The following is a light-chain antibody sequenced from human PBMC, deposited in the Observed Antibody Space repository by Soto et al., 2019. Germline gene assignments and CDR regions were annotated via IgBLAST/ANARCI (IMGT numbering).Light chain of an antibody. V-gene: IGKV3-15*01. CDR3: LQYNNWPRT. Sequence: EFVLTQSPGTLSLSPGERATLSCRASQSVSNNLAWYQQKPGQAPRLLIYDASAGATGIPARFSGSGSGTEFTLTISSLQSEDFAVYYCLQYNNWPRTFGQGTKVDIK. J-gene: IGKJ1*01. CDR1: QSVSNN. CDR2: DAS.